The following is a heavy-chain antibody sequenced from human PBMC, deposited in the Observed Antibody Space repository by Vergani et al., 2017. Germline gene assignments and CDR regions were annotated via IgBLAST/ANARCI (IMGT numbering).Heavy chain of an antibody. V-gene: IGHV3-66*02. Sequence: ELQLVESGGGLVQPGGSLRLSCAASGSTVSGNYMTWVRQAPGKGLEWVSHIYSGDETYYADSVKGRFTISRDNSKNTLDLQMNSLRTQDTAVYYCAKAGSVTSGSLQYNFYMDVWGKGTTVTVS. J-gene: IGHJ6*03. CDR2: IYSGDET. D-gene: IGHD3-10*01. CDR1: GSTVSGNY. CDR3: AKAGSVTSGSLQYNFYMDV.